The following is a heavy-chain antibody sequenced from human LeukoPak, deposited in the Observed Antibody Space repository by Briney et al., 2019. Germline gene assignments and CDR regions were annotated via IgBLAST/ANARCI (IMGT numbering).Heavy chain of an antibody. V-gene: IGHV4-61*01. CDR2: IYYGGST. CDR1: GGSVSSGSNY. D-gene: IGHD1-26*01. Sequence: SETLSLTCTVSGGSVSSGSNYWSWIRQPPGKGLEWFGYIYYGGSTKDNPSRARRLTISVDTSTNQFTLKLSPVTAADTAVYYCARGVDRGNYLDYWGQGTLVTVSS. J-gene: IGHJ4*02. CDR3: ARGVDRGNYLDY.